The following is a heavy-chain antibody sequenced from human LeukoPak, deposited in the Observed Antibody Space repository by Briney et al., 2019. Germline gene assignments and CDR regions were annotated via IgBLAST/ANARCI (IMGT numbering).Heavy chain of an antibody. CDR3: ARGNVTSIDY. CDR2: IWYDGSNK. J-gene: IGHJ4*02. D-gene: IGHD2-21*02. CDR1: GFTFSSYS. V-gene: IGHV3-33*08. Sequence: GGSLRLSCAASGFTFSSYSMNWVRQAPGKGLEWVAVIWYDGSNKYYADSVKGRFTISRDNSKNTLYLQMNSLRAEDTAVYYCARGNVTSIDYWGQGTLVTVSS.